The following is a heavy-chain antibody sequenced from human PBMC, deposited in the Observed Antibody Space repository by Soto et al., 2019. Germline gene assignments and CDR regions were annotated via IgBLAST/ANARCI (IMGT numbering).Heavy chain of an antibody. CDR2: INAANHYT. D-gene: IGHD6-19*01. CDR1: GYPFTDYA. Sequence: QVHLVQSGAEVKKPGASVRVSCKASGYPFTDYAIHWVRQATGQRLEWLGWINAANHYTKSSQRFQGRVSLTRDTSSNTMYMELSGLRSEDTAVYFCARDRHGYTSGWYGVLDHWGQGTLVTVSS. J-gene: IGHJ4*02. V-gene: IGHV1-3*01. CDR3: ARDRHGYTSGWYGVLDH.